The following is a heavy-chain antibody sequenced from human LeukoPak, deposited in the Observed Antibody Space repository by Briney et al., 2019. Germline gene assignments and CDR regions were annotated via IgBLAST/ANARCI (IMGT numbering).Heavy chain of an antibody. J-gene: IGHJ3*02. D-gene: IGHD3-3*01. V-gene: IGHV3-9*01. CDR1: GFSFDDYA. Sequence: GGSLRLSCTAYGFSFDDYAMPWVRRAPGKGLEWASGISWKGGHTAYADSVKGRFTISRDNAKNSLYLEMKSLRVEDTALYYCVKASKRFLGADVFDMWGQGTMVIVSS. CDR3: VKASKRFLGADVFDM. CDR2: ISWKGGHT.